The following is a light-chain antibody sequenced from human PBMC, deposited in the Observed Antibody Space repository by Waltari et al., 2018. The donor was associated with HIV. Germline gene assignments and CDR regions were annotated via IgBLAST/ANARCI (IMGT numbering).Light chain of an antibody. Sequence: CRASQSVSRNLAWYQQKPGQPPRLLIYGASTRATGIPARFSATGSGTEFTLTISSLQSEDFAVYYCQQYNIWPPLTFGGGTKVEMK. CDR3: QQYNIWPPLT. CDR1: QSVSRN. CDR2: GAS. J-gene: IGKJ4*01. V-gene: IGKV3-15*01.